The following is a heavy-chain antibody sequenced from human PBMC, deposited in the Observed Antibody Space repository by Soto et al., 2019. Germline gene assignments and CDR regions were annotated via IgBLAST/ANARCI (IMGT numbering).Heavy chain of an antibody. CDR2: MNEDGSEI. J-gene: IGHJ4*02. CDR3: VRDVGFDYAN. D-gene: IGHD3-16*01. Sequence: VGSLRLSCVFSVFNFRGYWMSCVRQAPGKWLEWVATMNEDGSEIYYVGSVKGRFAISRDNDENSLHLQMNYVSAEDTGVHFCVRDVGFDYANWGQGTLVIVSS. CDR1: VFNFRGYW. V-gene: IGHV3-7*01.